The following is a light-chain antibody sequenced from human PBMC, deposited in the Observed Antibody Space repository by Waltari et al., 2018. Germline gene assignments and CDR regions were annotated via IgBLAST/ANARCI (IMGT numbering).Light chain of an antibody. CDR3: FQALQTPFT. Sequence: DIVMTQSPLSLPVTPGEPASISCRSSQSLLHTNGYNYLDWYLQKPGQSPQLLSYLGSKRAAVVPDRFSGSGSGTDFTLKISSVEAEDVGVYYCFQALQTPFTFGPGTKVDIK. CDR2: LGS. CDR1: QSLLHTNGYNY. J-gene: IGKJ3*01. V-gene: IGKV2-28*01.